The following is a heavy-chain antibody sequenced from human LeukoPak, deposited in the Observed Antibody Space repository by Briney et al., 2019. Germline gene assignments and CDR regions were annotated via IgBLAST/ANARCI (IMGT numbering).Heavy chain of an antibody. V-gene: IGHV5-51*01. CDR2: IYPGDFDT. J-gene: IGHJ4*02. Sequence: KAGASLQISCKGSGSSFTSYWIGWVRPLPGKGLEWMGIIYPGDFDTRYSPSFQGQVTISADKSISTAYLQWSSLKASDTAMYYCARGVRLNLAGDPAVFFDYWGQGTLVTVSS. CDR3: ARGVRLNLAGDPAVFFDY. CDR1: GSSFTSYW. D-gene: IGHD3-16*01.